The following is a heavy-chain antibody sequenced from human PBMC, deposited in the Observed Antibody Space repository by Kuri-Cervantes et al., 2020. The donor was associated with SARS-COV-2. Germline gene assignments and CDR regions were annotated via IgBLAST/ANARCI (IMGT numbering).Heavy chain of an antibody. CDR1: GGSISSYY. D-gene: IGHD3-3*02. V-gene: IGHV4-39*01. CDR2: IYYSGST. CDR3: ASLATLFYYYGMDV. J-gene: IGHJ6*02. Sequence: GSLRLSCTVSGGSISSYYWGWIRQPPGKGLEWIGSIYYSGSTYYNPSLKSRVTISVDTSKNQFSLKLSSVTAADTAVYYCASLATLFYYYGMDVWGQGTTVTVSS.